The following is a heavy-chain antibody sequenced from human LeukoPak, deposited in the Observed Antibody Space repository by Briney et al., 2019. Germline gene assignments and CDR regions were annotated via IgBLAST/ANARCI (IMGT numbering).Heavy chain of an antibody. V-gene: IGHV3-74*01. D-gene: IGHD3-3*01. CDR3: ARVLGSYYDFWSGYHTPDY. CDR2: INTDGSST. CDR1: GFTFSSYW. J-gene: IGHJ4*02. Sequence: GGSLRLSCAASGFTFSSYWMHWVRQAPGKGLVWVSRINTDGSSTSYADSVKGRFTISRDNAKNTLYPQMNSLRAEDTAVYYCARVLGSYYDFWSGYHTPDYWGQGTLVTVSS.